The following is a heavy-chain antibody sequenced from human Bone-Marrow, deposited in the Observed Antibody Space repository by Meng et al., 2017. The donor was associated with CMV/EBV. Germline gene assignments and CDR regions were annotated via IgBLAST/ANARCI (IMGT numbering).Heavy chain of an antibody. Sequence: GGSLRLSCAASGLTVSSNYMNWVRQAPGKGLEWVSVIYSGGSTYYADSVKGRFTISRDNAKNSLYLQMNSLRAEDTAVYYCLGLQLWSQAIVDYFDYWGQGTLVTVSS. CDR1: GLTVSSNY. J-gene: IGHJ4*02. D-gene: IGHD5-18*01. V-gene: IGHV3-53*01. CDR3: LGLQLWSQAIVDYFDY. CDR2: IYSGGST.